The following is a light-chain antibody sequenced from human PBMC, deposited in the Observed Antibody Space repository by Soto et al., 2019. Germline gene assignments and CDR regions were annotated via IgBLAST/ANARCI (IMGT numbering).Light chain of an antibody. CDR3: TSYAGANNFI. V-gene: IGLV2-8*01. J-gene: IGLJ2*01. CDR1: NSDVGGYNY. Sequence: QSALTQPPSASGSPGQSVTISCTGTNSDVGGYNYVSWYQQHPGKAPKLILYEVTSPPSRVPARFSGSKSGNTASLTVSGLQAQDEADYYCTSYAGANNFILGGGTKLTVL. CDR2: EVT.